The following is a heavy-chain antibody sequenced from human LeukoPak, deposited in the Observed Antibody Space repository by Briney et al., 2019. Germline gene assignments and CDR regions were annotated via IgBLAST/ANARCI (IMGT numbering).Heavy chain of an antibody. Sequence: PGGSLRLSCAASGFTFSSYAMSWVRQAPGKGLEWVSAISGSGGSTYYADSVEGRFTISRDNSKNTLYLQMNSLRAEDTAVYYCVRDNPRCCGVVPANIDDYWGQGTLVTVSS. D-gene: IGHD2-15*01. CDR3: VRDNPRCCGVVPANIDDY. CDR1: GFTFSSYA. CDR2: ISGSGGST. V-gene: IGHV3-23*01. J-gene: IGHJ4*02.